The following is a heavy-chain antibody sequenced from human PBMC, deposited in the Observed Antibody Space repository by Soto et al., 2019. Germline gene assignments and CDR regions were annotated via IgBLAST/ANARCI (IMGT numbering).Heavy chain of an antibody. Sequence: QVQLVESGGGVVQPGRSLRLSCAASGFTFSSYGMHWVRQAPGKWLEWVAVISYDGSNKYYADSVKGRFTFSRDNSKDPLYLQMNSLRAEDTAVYYCAKGTTYYYDSSGYGVDVYFDYWGQGTLDTVSS. CDR3: AKGTTYYYDSSGYGVDVYFDY. J-gene: IGHJ4*02. V-gene: IGHV3-30*18. CDR1: GFTFSSYG. CDR2: ISYDGSNK. D-gene: IGHD3-22*01.